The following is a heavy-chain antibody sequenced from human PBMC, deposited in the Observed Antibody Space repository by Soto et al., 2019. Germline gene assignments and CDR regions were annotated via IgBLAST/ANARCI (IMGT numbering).Heavy chain of an antibody. Sequence: EVQLVESGGGLVQPGGSLRLSCAAAGFTFSDHWMHWVRQAPGKGLVWVSRINGDGTNTFYADSVKGRFSISRDNAKNTVYLHMYSLGGEDTAVYYCARGIQYRYGMDVWGQGTTVTVSS. D-gene: IGHD4-4*01. CDR3: ARGIQYRYGMDV. V-gene: IGHV3-74*01. J-gene: IGHJ6*02. CDR1: GFTFSDHW. CDR2: INGDGTNT.